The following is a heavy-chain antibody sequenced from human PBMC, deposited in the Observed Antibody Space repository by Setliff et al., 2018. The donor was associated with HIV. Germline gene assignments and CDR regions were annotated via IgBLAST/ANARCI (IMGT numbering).Heavy chain of an antibody. D-gene: IGHD3-22*01. CDR2: IYTSGST. CDR3: ARSEDYYDSSGDAFEI. Sequence: SETLSLTCTVSGGSISSYYWSWIRQPAGKGLDWIGRIYTSGSTNYNPSLKSRVTMSVDTSKNQFSLKLSSVTAADTAVYYCARSEDYYDSSGDAFEIWGQGTMVTVSS. V-gene: IGHV4-4*07. J-gene: IGHJ3*02. CDR1: GGSISSYY.